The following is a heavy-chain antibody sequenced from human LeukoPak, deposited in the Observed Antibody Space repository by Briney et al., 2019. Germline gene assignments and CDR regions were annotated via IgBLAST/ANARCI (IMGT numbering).Heavy chain of an antibody. CDR1: GGSISSGGYY. D-gene: IGHD1-1*01. Sequence: SQTLSLTCTISGGSISSGGYYWSWIRQHPGKGLEWIGYIYYSGSTYYNPSLKSRVTISVDTSKNQFSLKLSSVTAADTAVYYCAREEGTGSYYFDYWGQGTLVTVSS. J-gene: IGHJ4*02. V-gene: IGHV4-31*03. CDR2: IYYSGST. CDR3: AREEGTGSYYFDY.